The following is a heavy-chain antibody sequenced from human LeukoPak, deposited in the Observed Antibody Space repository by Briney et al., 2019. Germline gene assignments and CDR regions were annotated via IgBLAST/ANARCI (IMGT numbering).Heavy chain of an antibody. CDR3: AGPTGYCSSTSCHTPAYYYYGMDV. Sequence: ASVKVSCKASGYTFTSYAMHWVRQAPGQRLEWMGWINAGNGNTKYSQKFQGRVTITRDTSASTAYMELSSLRSEDTAVYYCAGPTGYCSSTSCHTPAYYYYGMDVWSKGTTVTVSS. V-gene: IGHV1-3*01. J-gene: IGHJ6*04. D-gene: IGHD2-2*02. CDR1: GYTFTSYA. CDR2: INAGNGNT.